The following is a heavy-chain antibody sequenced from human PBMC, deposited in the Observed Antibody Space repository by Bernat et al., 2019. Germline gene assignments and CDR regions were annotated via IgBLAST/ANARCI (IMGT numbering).Heavy chain of an antibody. J-gene: IGHJ4*02. V-gene: IGHV3-30*17. Sequence: QVQLVESGGGVVQPGRSLRLSCAASGLTFSSYAMHWVRKAPGKGLEWVAVISYDGSNKYYADSVKGRFTISRDNSKNTLYLQMNSLRAEDTAVYYCALLTSSVATPVVDYWGQGTLVTVSS. CDR3: ALLTSSVATPVVDY. CDR2: ISYDGSNK. CDR1: GLTFSSYA. D-gene: IGHD5-12*01.